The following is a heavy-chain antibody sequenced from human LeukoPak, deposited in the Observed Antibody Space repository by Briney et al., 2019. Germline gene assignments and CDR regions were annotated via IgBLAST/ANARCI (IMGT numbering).Heavy chain of an antibody. V-gene: IGHV4-39*07. Sequence: SETLSLTCTVSGGSISMSSYYWGWIRQPPGKGLEWIGSIFYSGSTYYNPSLKSRVTISVDTSKNQFSLKLSSVTAADTAVYYCARVSYYDIGTNWGQGTLVTVSS. J-gene: IGHJ4*02. D-gene: IGHD3-22*01. CDR3: ARVSYYDIGTN. CDR2: IFYSGST. CDR1: GGSISMSSYY.